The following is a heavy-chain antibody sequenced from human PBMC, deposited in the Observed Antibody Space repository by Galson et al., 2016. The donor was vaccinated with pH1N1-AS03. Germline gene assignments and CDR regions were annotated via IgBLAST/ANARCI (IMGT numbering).Heavy chain of an antibody. D-gene: IGHD3-22*01. CDR1: GFTFSNYW. V-gene: IGHV3-7*03. J-gene: IGHJ4*02. CDR3: ARDHTYFDGSAYYDGHDF. Sequence: SLRLSCAVSGFTFSNYWMTWVRQAPGKGLEWVANIKRDGSETHYVDSVKGRFTISRDNAEDSLYLQMNSLRAEDTALYYCARDHTYFDGSAYYDGHDFWGQGVLVTVSS. CDR2: IKRDGSET.